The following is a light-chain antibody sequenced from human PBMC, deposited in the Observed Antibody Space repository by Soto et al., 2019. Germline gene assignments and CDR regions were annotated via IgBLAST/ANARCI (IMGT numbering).Light chain of an antibody. CDR3: SSYTSSSTHNVV. V-gene: IGLV2-14*01. J-gene: IGLJ2*01. CDR2: EVS. Sequence: SVLTQPASVSGSPGQSITISCTGTSSDVGGYNYVSWYQQHPGKAPKLMIYEVSNRPSGVSNRFSGSKSGNTASLTISGLQAEDEADYYCSSYTSSSTHNVVFGGGTKLTVL. CDR1: SSDVGGYNY.